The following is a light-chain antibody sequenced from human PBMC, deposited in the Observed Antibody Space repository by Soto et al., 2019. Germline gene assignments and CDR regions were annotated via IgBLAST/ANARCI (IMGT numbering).Light chain of an antibody. CDR2: RTS. CDR3: QQYNDWPRT. Sequence: EIVMTQSPATLSSSPGERVTLSCRASQNVGSNYLAWYQQKPGQAPRLLISRTSTRATGIPDRFSGSGSGTDFTLTISRLEPEDFAVYYCQQYNDWPRTFGQGTKADIK. J-gene: IGKJ1*01. V-gene: IGKV3-20*01. CDR1: QNVGSNY.